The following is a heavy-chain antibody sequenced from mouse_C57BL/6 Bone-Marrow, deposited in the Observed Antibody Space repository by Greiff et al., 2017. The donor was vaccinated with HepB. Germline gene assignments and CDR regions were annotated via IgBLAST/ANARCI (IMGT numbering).Heavy chain of an antibody. V-gene: IGHV5-12*01. Sequence: EVHLVESGGGLVQPGGSLKLSCAASGFTFSDYYMYWVRQTPEKRLEWVAYISNGGGSTYYPDTVKGRFTISRDNAKNTLYLQMSRLKSEDTAMYYCARSPYGYDAGYYFDYWGQGTTLTVSS. CDR3: ARSPYGYDAGYYFDY. CDR1: GFTFSDYY. CDR2: ISNGGGST. D-gene: IGHD2-2*01. J-gene: IGHJ2*01.